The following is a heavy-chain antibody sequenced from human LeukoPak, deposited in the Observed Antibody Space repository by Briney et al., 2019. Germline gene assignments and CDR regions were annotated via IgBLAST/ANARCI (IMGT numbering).Heavy chain of an antibody. D-gene: IGHD3-3*01. V-gene: IGHV1-8*01. CDR1: GYTFTTYD. CDR2: MNPDSGDT. Sequence: ASVKVSCKASGYTFTTYDINWVRRATGQGLEWMGWMNPDSGDTGYAQKFQGRVTMTRNTSISTAYLELSSLTSDDTAVYYCARGQRSTLFGVAVEDWGQGSLVTVSS. CDR3: ARGQRSTLFGVAVED. J-gene: IGHJ4*02.